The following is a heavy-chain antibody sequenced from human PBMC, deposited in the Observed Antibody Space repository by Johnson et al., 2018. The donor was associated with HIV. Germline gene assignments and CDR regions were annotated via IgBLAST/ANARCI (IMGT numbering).Heavy chain of an antibody. CDR2: IKQDGGEK. D-gene: IGHD2-21*02. CDR3: ARAHFPYCGGDCYSFAFDI. J-gene: IGHJ3*02. V-gene: IGHV3-7*01. CDR1: GFTFSSYW. Sequence: MLLVESGGGLVQPGGSLRLSCAASGFTFSSYWMSWVRQAPGKGLEWVPGKGLEWVANIKQDGGEKYSVDSVKGRFTISSDNSTNTLFLQMSSLRAEDPAVYYCARAHFPYCGGDCYSFAFDIWGQGTVVTVSS.